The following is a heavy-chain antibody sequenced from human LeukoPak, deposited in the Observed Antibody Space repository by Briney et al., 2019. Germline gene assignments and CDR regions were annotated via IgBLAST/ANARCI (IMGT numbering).Heavy chain of an antibody. V-gene: IGHV1-69*13. J-gene: IGHJ5*02. CDR1: GGTFSSYA. Sequence: SVKVSRKASGGTFSSYAISWVRQAPGQGLEWMGGIIPIFGTANYAQKFQGRVTITADESTSTAYMELSSLRSEDTAVYYCASRGYDYGDSPYDWFDPWGQGTLVTVSS. D-gene: IGHD4-17*01. CDR3: ASRGYDYGDSPYDWFDP. CDR2: IIPIFGTA.